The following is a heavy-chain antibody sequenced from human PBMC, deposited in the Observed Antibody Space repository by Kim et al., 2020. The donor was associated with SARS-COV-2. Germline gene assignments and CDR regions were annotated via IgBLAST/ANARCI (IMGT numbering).Heavy chain of an antibody. J-gene: IGHJ5*02. CDR1: GYSFTSYW. D-gene: IGHD3-10*01. Sequence: GESLKISCKGSGYSFTSYWIGWVRQMPGKGLEWMGIIYPGDSDTRYSPSFQGQVTISADKSISTAYLQWSSLKASDTAMYYCARLADYYGSGSHAGWFDPWGQGTLVTVSS. V-gene: IGHV5-51*01. CDR3: ARLADYYGSGSHAGWFDP. CDR2: IYPGDSDT.